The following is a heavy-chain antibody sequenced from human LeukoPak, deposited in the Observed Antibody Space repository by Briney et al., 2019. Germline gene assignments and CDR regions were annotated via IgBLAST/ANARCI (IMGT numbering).Heavy chain of an antibody. CDR3: ARDRRGSY. V-gene: IGHV4-59*01. Sequence: SETLSPTCTVSGASISSYYWSWIRQPPGKGLEWIGYIYHSGSTNYNPSLKSRVTISIDTSKNQFSLKLSSMTAADTAVYYCARDRRGSYWGQGTLVTVSS. CDR1: GASISSYY. CDR2: IYHSGST. J-gene: IGHJ4*02.